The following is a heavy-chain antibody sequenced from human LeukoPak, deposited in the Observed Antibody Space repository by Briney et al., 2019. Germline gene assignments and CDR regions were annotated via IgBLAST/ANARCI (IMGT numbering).Heavy chain of an antibody. CDR2: IIPIFGTA. V-gene: IGHV1-69*05. CDR3: ARGLNYLDWLLPDY. D-gene: IGHD3-9*01. Sequence: SVKVSCKASGGTFSSYAISWVRQAPGQGLEWMGRIIPIFGTANYAQKFQGRVTITTDESTSTAYMELSSLRSEYTAVYYCARGLNYLDWLLPDYWGQGTLVTVSS. CDR1: GGTFSSYA. J-gene: IGHJ4*02.